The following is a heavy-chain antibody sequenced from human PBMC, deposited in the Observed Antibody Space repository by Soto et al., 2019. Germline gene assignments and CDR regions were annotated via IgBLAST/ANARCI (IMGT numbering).Heavy chain of an antibody. CDR3: ASDGRYDGAGSPTLFDP. CDR2: INTNTGNT. CDR1: GYPFTSYA. Sequence: QVQLVQSGSELKKPGASVKVSCKASGYPFTSYAMNWLRQAPAQGLEWMRWINTNTGNTTYAQGLTGRFVFSLDTSFSTADLPICSLTAEDTAVYYFASDGRYDGAGSPTLFDPWGQGTLVPVSS. D-gene: IGHD3-10*01. J-gene: IGHJ5*02. V-gene: IGHV7-4-1*01.